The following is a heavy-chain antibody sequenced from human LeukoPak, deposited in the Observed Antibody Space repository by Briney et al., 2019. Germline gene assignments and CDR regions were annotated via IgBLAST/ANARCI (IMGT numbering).Heavy chain of an antibody. Sequence: PSETLSLTCTVSGGSISSSGYYWGWIRQPPGTGLEWIGSIYYSGSTYYNPSLKSRVTISVDTSKNQFSLKLSSVTAADTAVYYCARRGMTTVRGGDYWGQGTLVTVSS. J-gene: IGHJ4*02. CDR1: GGSISSSGYY. V-gene: IGHV4-39*01. D-gene: IGHD4-17*01. CDR3: ARRGMTTVRGGDY. CDR2: IYYSGST.